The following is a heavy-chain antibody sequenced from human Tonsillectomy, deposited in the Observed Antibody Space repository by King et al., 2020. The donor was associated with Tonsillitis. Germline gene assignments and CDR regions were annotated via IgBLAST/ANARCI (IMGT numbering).Heavy chain of an antibody. J-gene: IGHJ4*02. CDR3: ARGRVYAITFDY. CDR1: GFTFSSYA. D-gene: IGHD2-8*01. Sequence: VQLVESGGGVVQPGRSLRLSCAASGFTFSSYAMHWVRQAPGKGLEWVAVISYDGSNKYYADSVKGRFTISRDNSKNTLYLQMNSLRAEDTAVYYCARGRVYAITFDYWGQGTLVTVSS. CDR2: ISYDGSNK. V-gene: IGHV3-30*04.